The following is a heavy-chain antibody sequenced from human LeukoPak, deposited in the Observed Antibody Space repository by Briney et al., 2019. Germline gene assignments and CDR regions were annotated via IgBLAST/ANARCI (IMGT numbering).Heavy chain of an antibody. V-gene: IGHV4-39*01. J-gene: IGHJ3*02. Sequence: PSETLSLTCTVSGGSISSSSYYWGWIRQPPGKGLEWIGSIYYSGSTYYNPSLKSRVTISVDTSKNQFSLKLSSVTAADTAVHYCARQTDYYDSSGYYIDAFDIWGQGTMVTVSS. CDR3: ARQTDYYDSSGYYIDAFDI. CDR2: IYYSGST. D-gene: IGHD3-22*01. CDR1: GGSISSSSYY.